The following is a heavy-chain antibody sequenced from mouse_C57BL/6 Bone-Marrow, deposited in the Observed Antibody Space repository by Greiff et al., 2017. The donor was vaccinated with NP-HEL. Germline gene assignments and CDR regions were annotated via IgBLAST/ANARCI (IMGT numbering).Heavy chain of an antibody. Sequence: VMLVESGPGLVAPSQSLSITCTVSGFSLTSYAISWVRQPPGKGLEWLGVIWTGGGTTYNSALKSRLSISKDNSKSQVFLKMNSLQTDDTARYYCARTYDGYPYYFDYWGQGTTLTVSS. CDR1: GFSLTSYA. CDR2: IWTGGGT. V-gene: IGHV2-9-1*01. D-gene: IGHD2-3*01. J-gene: IGHJ2*01. CDR3: ARTYDGYPYYFDY.